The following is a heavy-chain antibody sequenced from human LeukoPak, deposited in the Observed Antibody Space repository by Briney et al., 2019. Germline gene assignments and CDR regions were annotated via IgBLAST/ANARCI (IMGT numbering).Heavy chain of an antibody. CDR3: ARDVSLPRWFDP. CDR2: ISAYNGNT. Sequence: ASVKVSCKASGYTFTSYGISWVRQAPGQGLEWMGWISAYNGNTNYAQKLQGRDTMTTDTSTSTAYMELRSLRSDDTAVYYCARDVSLPRWFDPWGQGTLVTVSS. J-gene: IGHJ5*02. CDR1: GYTFTSYG. V-gene: IGHV1-18*01.